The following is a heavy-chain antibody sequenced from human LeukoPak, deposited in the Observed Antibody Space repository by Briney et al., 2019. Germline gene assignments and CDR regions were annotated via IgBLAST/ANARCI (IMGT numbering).Heavy chain of an antibody. J-gene: IGHJ4*02. Sequence: GGSLRLSCAASGFTVSSNYMSWVRQAPGKGLEWVSVIYSGGSTYYADSVKGRFTISRDNSKNTLYLQMNSLRAEDTAVYYCARDEVDISSSSWTYYFDDWGQGTLVTVSS. CDR3: ARDEVDISSSSWTYYFDD. CDR2: IYSGGST. CDR1: GFTVSSNY. D-gene: IGHD6-13*01. V-gene: IGHV3-66*01.